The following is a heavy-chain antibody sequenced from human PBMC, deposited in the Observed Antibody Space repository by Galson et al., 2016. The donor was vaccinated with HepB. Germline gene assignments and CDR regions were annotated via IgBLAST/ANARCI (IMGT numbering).Heavy chain of an antibody. V-gene: IGHV3-72*01. D-gene: IGHD3-16*01. CDR1: GFIFSDHY. Sequence: SLRLSCAASGFIFSDHYMGWVRQAPGKGLEWVGRSKNRANSYTTEYAASVKGRFTISRDHSKNSLYLQMNGLKAEDTAVYYCATSIGGASKRYWRQGTRVTVSS. J-gene: IGHJ4*02. CDR3: ATSIGGASKRY. CDR2: SKNRANSYTT.